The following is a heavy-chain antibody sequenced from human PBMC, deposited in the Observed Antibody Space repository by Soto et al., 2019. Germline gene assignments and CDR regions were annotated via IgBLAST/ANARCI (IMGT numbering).Heavy chain of an antibody. CDR1: NFSGYS. D-gene: IGHD5-12*01. Sequence: NFSGYSMSWVRQAPGKGLSWISYITTSSSIIYYADSVEGRFTISRDNAKNSLYLQMNSLRDEDTAVYHCARGGYDPFGYYYAMDVWGQGTTVTVSS. CDR2: ITTSSSII. CDR3: ARGGYDPFGYYYAMDV. V-gene: IGHV3-48*02. J-gene: IGHJ6*02.